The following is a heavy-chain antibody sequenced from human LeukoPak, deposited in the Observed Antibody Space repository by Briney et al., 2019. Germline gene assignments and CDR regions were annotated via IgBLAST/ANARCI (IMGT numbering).Heavy chain of an antibody. Sequence: SQTLSLTCTVSGGSISSYCWYWSWLRARAGQELKWRGRASTSASSNYNLSLKSRITISVDPSKNQFSLKLSSVTAADTAVYYCARDIAYCGGDCYVQFDPWGQGTLVTVSS. J-gene: IGHJ5*02. D-gene: IGHD2-21*02. CDR2: ASTSASS. V-gene: IGHV4-61*02. CDR1: GGSISSYCWY. CDR3: ARDIAYCGGDCYVQFDP.